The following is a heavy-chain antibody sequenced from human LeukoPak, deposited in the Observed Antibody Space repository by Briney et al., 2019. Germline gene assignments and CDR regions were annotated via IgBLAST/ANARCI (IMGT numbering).Heavy chain of an antibody. V-gene: IGHV4-39*07. CDR1: GVSISSSSYY. CDR3: ARDPLSSSSFDL. Sequence: KSSEPLSLTCTVSGVSISSSSYYWGWIRQPPGKGLEWIGSIYYSGSTYYYPSFKSRVIISVDTSKNQFSLKLSSVTAADTAVYYCARDPLSSSSFDLWGQGTLVTVSS. J-gene: IGHJ4*02. D-gene: IGHD6-13*01. CDR2: IYYSGST.